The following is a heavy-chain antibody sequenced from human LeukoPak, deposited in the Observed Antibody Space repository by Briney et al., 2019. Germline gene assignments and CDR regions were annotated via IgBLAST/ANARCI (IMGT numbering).Heavy chain of an antibody. V-gene: IGHV1-2*02. Sequence: ASVKVSCKASGYTFTGYYMHWVRQAPGQGLEWMGWINPNSGGTNYAQKFQGRVTMTRDTSISTAYMELSRLRSDDTAVYYCARDRNYYYDSSGARSGAFDIWGQGTMVTVSS. CDR2: INPNSGGT. J-gene: IGHJ3*02. CDR3: ARDRNYYYDSSGARSGAFDI. CDR1: GYTFTGYY. D-gene: IGHD3-22*01.